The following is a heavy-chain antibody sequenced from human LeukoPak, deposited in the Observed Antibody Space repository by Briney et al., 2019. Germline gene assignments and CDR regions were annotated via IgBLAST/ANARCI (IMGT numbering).Heavy chain of an antibody. CDR2: ISSSSSFR. CDR1: GFTFSSHS. Sequence: VSLRLSCAGSGFTFSSHSINWVRQAPGKGLEWVSSISSSSSFRYYADSVRGRFTISRDNAKNSVYLQMNSLRAEDTAVYYCARNVPHYGDYFAANYYYYGMDVWGQGTTVTVSS. J-gene: IGHJ6*02. CDR3: ARNVPHYGDYFAANYYYYGMDV. V-gene: IGHV3-21*01. D-gene: IGHD4-17*01.